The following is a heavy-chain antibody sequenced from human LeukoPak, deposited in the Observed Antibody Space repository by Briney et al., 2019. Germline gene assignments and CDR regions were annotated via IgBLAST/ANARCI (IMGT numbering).Heavy chain of an antibody. D-gene: IGHD3-10*01. J-gene: IGHJ4*02. Sequence: ASVKVSCKASGYTFTSYGISWVRQAPGQGLEWMGWISAYNGNTNYAQKPQGRVTMTTDTSTSTAYMELRSLRSDDTAVYYCARDPGFWYYGSGSYYPFDYWGQGNLVTVSS. CDR2: ISAYNGNT. V-gene: IGHV1-18*01. CDR1: GYTFTSYG. CDR3: ARDPGFWYYGSGSYYPFDY.